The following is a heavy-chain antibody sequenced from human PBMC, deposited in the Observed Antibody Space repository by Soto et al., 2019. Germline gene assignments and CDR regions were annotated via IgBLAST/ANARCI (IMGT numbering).Heavy chain of an antibody. CDR2: IRSKANSYAT. CDR1: GFTFSGSA. J-gene: IGHJ6*02. Sequence: GGSLRLSCAASGFTFSGSAMHWVRQASGKGPEWVGRIRSKANSYATAYAASVKGRFTISRDDSKNTAYLQMNSLKTEDTAVYYCTSSALIDYYCYYGMDVWGQGTTVTVSS. V-gene: IGHV3-73*01. D-gene: IGHD3-22*01. CDR3: TSSALIDYYCYYGMDV.